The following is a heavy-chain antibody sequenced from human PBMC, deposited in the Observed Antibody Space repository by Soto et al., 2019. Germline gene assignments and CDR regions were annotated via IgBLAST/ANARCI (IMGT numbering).Heavy chain of an antibody. V-gene: IGHV5-51*01. CDR3: ARHGDSRSGHDLFGY. J-gene: IGHJ4*02. D-gene: IGHD3-10*01. CDR2: IYPGDSDK. CDR1: GYSFTSYW. Sequence: GESLKISCKGSGYSFTSYWIVSVRKMAGKGLEWMGIIYPGDSDKRYSQSFQGQVTISADQSINTAYLQWSSLKASDTAMYYCARHGDSRSGHDLFGYWGPGTLVTVSS.